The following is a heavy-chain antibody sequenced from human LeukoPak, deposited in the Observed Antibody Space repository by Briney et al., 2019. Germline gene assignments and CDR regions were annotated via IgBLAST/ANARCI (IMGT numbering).Heavy chain of an antibody. D-gene: IGHD3-3*01. CDR2: IYYSGST. V-gene: IGHV4-59*08. Sequence: PSETLSLTCTVSGGSISSYYWSSIRQPPGKGLEWIGYIYYSGSTNYNPSLKSRVTISVDTSKNQFSLKLSSVTAADTAVYYCARHEAYYDFWSGYLRDYYYYGMDVWGQGTTVTVSS. J-gene: IGHJ6*02. CDR1: GGSISSYY. CDR3: ARHEAYYDFWSGYLRDYYYYGMDV.